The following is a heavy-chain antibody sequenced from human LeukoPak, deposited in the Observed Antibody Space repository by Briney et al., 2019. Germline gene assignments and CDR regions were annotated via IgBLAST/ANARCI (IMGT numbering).Heavy chain of an antibody. CDR3: AKVKSGFGEVRYYYYYMDV. D-gene: IGHD3-10*01. J-gene: IGHJ6*03. Sequence: SGGSLRLSCAASGFTFSSHGMNWVRQAPGKGLEWVAFIRYDGSNKYYADSVKGRFTISRDNSKNTLYLQMNSLRAEDTAVYYCAKVKSGFGEVRYYYYYMDVWGKGTTVTISS. CDR2: IRYDGSNK. CDR1: GFTFSSHG. V-gene: IGHV3-30*02.